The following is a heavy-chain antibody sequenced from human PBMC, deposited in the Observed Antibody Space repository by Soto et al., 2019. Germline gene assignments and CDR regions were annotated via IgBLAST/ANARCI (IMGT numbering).Heavy chain of an antibody. CDR2: ISGSGYSI. CDR3: SRFGPGADY. CDR1: GFAFSRYG. J-gene: IGHJ4*02. Sequence: EVQLLESGGASVQPGGSVRLSCVVSGFAFSRYGMNWVRRAPGKGLEWVAHISGSGYSINYAESVKGRFTISRDYSKGTLYLQMNSLTVEDTALYYCSRFGPGADYWGQGTLVTVSS. V-gene: IGHV3-23*01. D-gene: IGHD3-3*01.